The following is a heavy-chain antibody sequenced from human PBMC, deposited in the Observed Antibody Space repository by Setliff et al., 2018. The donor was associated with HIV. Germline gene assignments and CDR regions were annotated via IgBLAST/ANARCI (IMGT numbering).Heavy chain of an antibody. Sequence: GGSLRLSCAASGFIFSSYAMTWVRQAPGKGLEWVSTIRGSGSGDTTHYADFVKGRFTISRDNSKNTVYLQMNSLRAEDMAVYYCAIGLLTGEIDYWGQGTLVTVSS. CDR3: AIGLLTGEIDY. CDR2: IRGSGSGDTT. D-gene: IGHD3-9*01. J-gene: IGHJ4*02. V-gene: IGHV3-23*01. CDR1: GFIFSSYA.